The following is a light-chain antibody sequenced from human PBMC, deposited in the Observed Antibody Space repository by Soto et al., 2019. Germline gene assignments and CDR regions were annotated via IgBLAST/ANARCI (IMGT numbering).Light chain of an antibody. CDR1: NSDIGGYNY. Sequence: QSALTQPASVSGSPGQSITISCTGTNSDIGGYNYVSWYQQHPVKAPKLMIYDVSNRPSGVSYRFSGSKSRNTASLTISGLQAEDEADYYCSSYTSRSTLEVFGGGTKVTVL. CDR2: DVS. J-gene: IGLJ2*01. CDR3: SSYTSRSTLEV. V-gene: IGLV2-14*03.